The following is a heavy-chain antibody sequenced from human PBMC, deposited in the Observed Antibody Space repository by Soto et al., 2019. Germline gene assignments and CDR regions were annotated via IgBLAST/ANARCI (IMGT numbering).Heavy chain of an antibody. Sequence: ASVKVSCKVSGYTLTELSMHWLRQAPGKGLEWMGTFDPEIGETVYAQKFRGRVTMTEDTSTDTAYMELRSLRSDDTAVYYCARDIGWLFGYYYGMDVWG. V-gene: IGHV1-24*01. CDR2: FDPEIGET. J-gene: IGHJ6*02. CDR3: ARDIGWLFGYYYGMDV. D-gene: IGHD3-10*02. CDR1: GYTLTELS.